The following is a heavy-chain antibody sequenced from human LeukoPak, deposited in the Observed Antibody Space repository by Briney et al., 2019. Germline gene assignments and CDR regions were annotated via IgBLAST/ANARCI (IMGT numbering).Heavy chain of an antibody. J-gene: IGHJ3*02. CDR2: MYYNGGS. Sequence: SETLSLTCTVSGGSISTYYWTWIRQPPGKGLEWIGYMYYNGGSNYNPSLKSRVTISVDTSKNQFSLKLTSVTAADTALYYCAIENWPGYYDSGVQDGLDIWGQGTMVTVSS. D-gene: IGHD3-22*01. V-gene: IGHV4-59*01. CDR1: GGSISTYY. CDR3: AIENWPGYYDSGVQDGLDI.